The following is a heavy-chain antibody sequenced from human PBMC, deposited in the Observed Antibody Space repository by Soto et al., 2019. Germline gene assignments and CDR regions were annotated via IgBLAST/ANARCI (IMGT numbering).Heavy chain of an antibody. V-gene: IGHV4-39*07. CDR3: AREGGGYCISTSCYSVDAFDI. D-gene: IGHD2-2*01. CDR1: GGSISSDPYY. J-gene: IGHJ3*02. CDR2: IYYSGST. Sequence: SDTVSLTCTASGGSISSDPYYWGWIRQPPGKGLEWIGSIYYSGSTYYNPSLRGRVTISVDTSKNQFSLKLSSVTAADTAVYYCAREGGGYCISTSCYSVDAFDIWGQGKMVS.